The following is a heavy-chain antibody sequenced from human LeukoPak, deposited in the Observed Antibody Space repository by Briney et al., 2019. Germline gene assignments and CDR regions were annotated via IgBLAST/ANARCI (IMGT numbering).Heavy chain of an antibody. D-gene: IGHD3-10*01. V-gene: IGHV3-30*04. CDR1: GFTFSSYA. CDR2: ISYDGSNK. CDR3: ARGSILCP. Sequence: GGSLRLSCAASGFTFSSYAMHWVRQAPGKGLEWVAVISYDGSNKYYADSVKGRFTISRDNSKNTLYLQMNSLRVEDTAVYYCARGSILCPWGQGTLVTVSS. J-gene: IGHJ5*02.